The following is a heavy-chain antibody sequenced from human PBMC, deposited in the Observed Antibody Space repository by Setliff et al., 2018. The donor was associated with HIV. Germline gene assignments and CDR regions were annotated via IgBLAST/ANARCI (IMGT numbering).Heavy chain of an antibody. V-gene: IGHV3-23*01. D-gene: IGHD6-6*01. CDR1: GFTFSSYT. J-gene: IGHJ4*02. CDR3: SKEPKLGGIAAPFDY. CDR2: ISGSGGST. Sequence: GGSLRLSCAASGFTFSSYTMNWVRQAPGKGLEWVSGISGSGGSTYYADSVKGRFTISRDNSKNTLYLQMNSLRVEDTAVYYCSKEPKLGGIAAPFDYWGQGTLVTVSS.